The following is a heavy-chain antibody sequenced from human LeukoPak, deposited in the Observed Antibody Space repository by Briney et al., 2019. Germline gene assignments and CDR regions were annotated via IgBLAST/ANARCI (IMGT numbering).Heavy chain of an antibody. J-gene: IGHJ3*02. CDR2: IIPILNVA. D-gene: IGHD3-22*01. Sequence: SVKVSCKASGYTFTSYDINWVRQAPGQGLEWMGRIIPILNVANFAQKFQGRVTITADKSTNTAHMELSSLRSEDTAVYYCTREGVYSPDGSGYHRDAFDIWGQGTVVTVSS. CDR1: GYTFTSYD. V-gene: IGHV1-69*04. CDR3: TREGVYSPDGSGYHRDAFDI.